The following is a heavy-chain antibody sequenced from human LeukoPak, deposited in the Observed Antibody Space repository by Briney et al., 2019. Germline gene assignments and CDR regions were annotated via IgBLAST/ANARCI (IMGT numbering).Heavy chain of an antibody. CDR3: AREYSSSWNYYGMDV. CDR1: GFAFSTYT. CDR2: IWYDGSNK. V-gene: IGHV3-33*08. J-gene: IGHJ6*02. D-gene: IGHD6-13*01. Sequence: PGGSLRLSCAASGFAFSTYTMHWVRQAPGKGLEWVAVIWYDGSNKYYADSVKGRFTISRDNSKNTLYLQMNSLRAEDTAVYYCAREYSSSWNYYGMDVWGQGTTVTVSS.